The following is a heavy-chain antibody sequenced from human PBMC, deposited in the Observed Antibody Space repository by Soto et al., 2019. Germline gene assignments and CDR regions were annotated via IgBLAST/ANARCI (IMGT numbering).Heavy chain of an antibody. Sequence: QVQLQESGPGLVKPSETLFLTCTVSGGSFSPYYWSWIRQPPGKGLEWIGYIYPSGPTNYNPPLKSRLTISVDTSKNQLSLKLTSMTAADTAVYYCARGGRYRYGLDVWGQGTTVTVSS. J-gene: IGHJ6*02. CDR2: IYPSGPT. D-gene: IGHD1-1*01. CDR1: GGSFSPYY. CDR3: ARGGRYRYGLDV. V-gene: IGHV4-59*01.